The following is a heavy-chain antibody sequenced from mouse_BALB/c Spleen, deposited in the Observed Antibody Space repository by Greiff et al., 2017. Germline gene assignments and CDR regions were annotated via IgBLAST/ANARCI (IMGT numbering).Heavy chain of an antibody. CDR1: GFTFSNYW. V-gene: IGHV6-6*02. CDR2: IRLKSNNYAT. J-gene: IGHJ4*01. Sequence: EVQLVESGGGLVQPGGSMKLSCVASGFTFSNYWMNWVRQSPEKGLEWVAEIRLKSNNYATHYAESVKGRFTISRDDSKSSVYLQMNNLRAEDTGIYYCTTAGYAMDYWGQGTSVTVSS. CDR3: TTAGYAMDY.